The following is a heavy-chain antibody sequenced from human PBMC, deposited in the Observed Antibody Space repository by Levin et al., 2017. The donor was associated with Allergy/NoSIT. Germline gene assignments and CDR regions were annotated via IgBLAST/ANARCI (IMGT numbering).Heavy chain of an antibody. CDR1: GFTFSSYW. CDR3: ARDRSLAT. J-gene: IGHJ5*02. V-gene: IGHV3-7*01. CDR2: IKQDGSEK. Sequence: GGSLRLSCAASGFTFSSYWMTWVRQAPGKGLEWVANIKQDGSEKHYVDSVKGRFTISRDNTKNSLDLQMISLRAEDTAVYYCARDRSLATWGQGTLVIVSS.